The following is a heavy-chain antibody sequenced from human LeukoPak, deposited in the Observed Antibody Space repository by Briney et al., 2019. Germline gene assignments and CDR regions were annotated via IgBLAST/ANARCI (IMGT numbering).Heavy chain of an antibody. D-gene: IGHD4-23*01. J-gene: IGHJ4*02. V-gene: IGHV4-34*01. CDR3: GRAGRLRWYS. CDR1: GGSFSGYY. Sequence: SETLSLTCAVYGGSFSGYYWSWIRQPPGKGLEWIGETNNSGSNNYNPSLKSQVTISVDTSKNQFTLKLSSVTAADTALYSGGRAGRLRWYSGGQGTLVTVS. CDR2: TNNSGSN.